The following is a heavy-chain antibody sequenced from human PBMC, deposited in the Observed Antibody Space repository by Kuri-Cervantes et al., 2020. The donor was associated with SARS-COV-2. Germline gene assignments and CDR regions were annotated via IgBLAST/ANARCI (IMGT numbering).Heavy chain of an antibody. V-gene: IGHV3-21*01. Sequence: GESLKISCAASGFTFSSYSMNWVRQAPGKGLEWVSSISSSSSYIYYADSVKGRFTNSRDNAKNSLYLQMNSLRAEDTAVYYCARDSGSSFDYWGQGTLVTVSS. J-gene: IGHJ4*02. D-gene: IGHD6-6*01. CDR3: ARDSGSSFDY. CDR2: ISSSSSYI. CDR1: GFTFSSYS.